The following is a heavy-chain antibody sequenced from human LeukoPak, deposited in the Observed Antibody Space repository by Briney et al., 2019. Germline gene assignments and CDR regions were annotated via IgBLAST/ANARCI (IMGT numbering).Heavy chain of an antibody. V-gene: IGHV6-1*01. J-gene: IGHJ6*02. CDR1: GDSVSSNSAA. CDR3: ARDLDGSGSYYQTLDYYYGMDV. CDR2: TYYRSKWYN. D-gene: IGHD3-10*01. Sequence: SQTLSLTCAISGDSVSSNSAAWNWIRQSPSRGLEWLGRTYYRSKWYNDYAVSVKSRITINPDTSKNQFSLQLNSVTPEDTAVYYCARDLDGSGSYYQTLDYYYGMDVWGQGTTVTVSS.